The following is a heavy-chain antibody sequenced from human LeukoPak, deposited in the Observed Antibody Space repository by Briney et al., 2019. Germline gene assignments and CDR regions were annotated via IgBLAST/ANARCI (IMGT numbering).Heavy chain of an antibody. CDR1: GYTFTGYY. J-gene: IGHJ4*02. D-gene: IGHD5-18*01. CDR3: AREGKEIQLSSFDY. V-gene: IGHV1-2*02. CDR2: INPNSGCT. Sequence: GASVKVSCKASGYTFTGYYMHWVRQAPGQGLEWMGWINPNSGCTNYAQKFQGRVTMTRDTSISTAYMELSRLRSDDTAVYYCAREGKEIQLSSFDYWGQGTLVTVSS.